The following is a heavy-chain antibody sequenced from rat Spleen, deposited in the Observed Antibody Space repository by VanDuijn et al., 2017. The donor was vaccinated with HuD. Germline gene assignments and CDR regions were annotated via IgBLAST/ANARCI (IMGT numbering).Heavy chain of an antibody. V-gene: IGHV3-3*01. CDR2: INSAGNT. Sequence: EVQLQESGPGLVKPSQSLSLTCSVTGYSITNTYRWNWIRKFPGNKLEWMGYINSAGNTNDNPSLKSRISISRDTSKNQFFLQVNSLRAVDTYTYFCARSEGTHFYPPFADWGHGTLVSVSS. D-gene: IGHD3-7*01. J-gene: IGHJ3*01. CDR1: GYSITNTYR. CDR3: ARSEGTHFYPPFAD.